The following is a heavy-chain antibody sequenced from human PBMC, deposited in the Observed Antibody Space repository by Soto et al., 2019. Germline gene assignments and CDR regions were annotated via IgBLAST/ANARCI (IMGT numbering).Heavy chain of an antibody. CDR3: ARKKTFSVTPGWSWYGVNDY. D-gene: IGHD6-13*01. CDR2: MNPNSGNT. J-gene: IGHJ4*02. Sequence: ASVKVSCKASGYTFTSYDINWVRQATGQGLEWMGWMNPNSGNTGYAQKFQGRVTMTRNTSISTAYMELSSLRSEDTAVYYCARKKTFSVTPGWSWYGVNDYWGQGTLVTVSS. V-gene: IGHV1-8*01. CDR1: GYTFTSYD.